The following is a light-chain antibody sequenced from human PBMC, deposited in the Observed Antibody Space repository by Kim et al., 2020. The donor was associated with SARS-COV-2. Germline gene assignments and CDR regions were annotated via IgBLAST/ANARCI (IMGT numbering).Light chain of an antibody. CDR3: QQYDNLPPLT. J-gene: IGKJ4*01. Sequence: SVADRVTITCQASQDISNYLNWYQQKPGKAPKLLIYDASNLETGVPSRFSGSGSGTDFTFTISSLQPEDIATYYCQQYDNLPPLTFGGGTKVDIK. CDR2: DAS. V-gene: IGKV1-33*01. CDR1: QDISNY.